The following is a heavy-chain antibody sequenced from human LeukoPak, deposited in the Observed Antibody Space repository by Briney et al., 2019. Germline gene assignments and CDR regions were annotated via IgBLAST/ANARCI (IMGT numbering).Heavy chain of an antibody. CDR2: IYYTGAT. V-gene: IGHV4-59*01. CDR3: ARAGYSYGTGYYFDY. Sequence: SETLSLTCTVSGGSISSYYWSWIRLPPGKGLEWIGYIYYTGATYYNPSLKSRVTISLDTSKNQFSLELSSVTAADAAVYYCARAGYSYGTGYYFDYWGQGALVTVSS. J-gene: IGHJ4*02. D-gene: IGHD5-18*01. CDR1: GGSISSYY.